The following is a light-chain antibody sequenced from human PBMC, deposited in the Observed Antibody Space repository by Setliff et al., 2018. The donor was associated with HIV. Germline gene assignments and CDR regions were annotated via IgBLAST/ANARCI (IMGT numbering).Light chain of an antibody. V-gene: IGLV2-11*01. CDR3: SSYAITNTLP. Sequence: QSALTQPRSVSGSPGQSVTISCTGTSSDVGGYNYVSWYQQHPGKAPKLMIHDVSKRPSGVPDRFSGSKSGNTVSLTISGLQAEDEADYYCSSYAITNTLPFGTGTKVTVL. CDR2: DVS. CDR1: SSDVGGYNY. J-gene: IGLJ1*01.